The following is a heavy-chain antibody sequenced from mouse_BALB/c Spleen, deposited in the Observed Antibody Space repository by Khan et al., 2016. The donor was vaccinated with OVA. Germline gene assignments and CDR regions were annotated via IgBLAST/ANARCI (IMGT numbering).Heavy chain of an antibody. CDR2: IWSDGKT. CDR3: ARNTHMITTVIDY. CDR1: GFSLTSYG. D-gene: IGHD2-4*01. J-gene: IGHJ4*01. V-gene: IGHV2-6*02. Sequence: VQLQESGPGLVAPSQSLSITCTVSGFSLTSYGVHWVRQPPGKGLEWLVVIWSDGKTTYNSTLKSRLSISKDNSKRQVFLKMNSLQTDDTAMYYCARNTHMITTVIDYWGQGTSVTVSS.